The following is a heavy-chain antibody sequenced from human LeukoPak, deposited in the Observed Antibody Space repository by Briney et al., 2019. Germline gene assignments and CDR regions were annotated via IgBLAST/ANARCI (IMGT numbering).Heavy chain of an antibody. Sequence: PSETLSLTCTVSGGSISSSSYYWGWIRHPPGKGLEWIVSIYYSGSTYYNPFLKSRVTRSVDTSKNQFSLKLSSVTAADTAVYYCARVVAGQWGYSFDPWGQGTLVTVSS. CDR3: ARVVAGQWGYSFDP. CDR2: IYYSGST. D-gene: IGHD3-22*01. J-gene: IGHJ5*02. CDR1: GGSISSSSYY. V-gene: IGHV4-39*01.